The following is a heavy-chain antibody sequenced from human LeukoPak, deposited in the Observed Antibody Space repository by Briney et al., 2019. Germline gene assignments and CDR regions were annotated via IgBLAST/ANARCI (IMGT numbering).Heavy chain of an antibody. CDR3: AKASYYYDSSGYERGLDY. CDR2: IRSKAYGGTT. CDR1: GFTFGDYA. Sequence: PGGSLRLSCTASGFTFGDYAMSWVRQAPGKGLEWVGFIRSKAYGGTTEYAASVKGRFTISRDDSKSIAYLQMNSLRAEDTAVYYCAKASYYYDSSGYERGLDYWGQGTLVTVSS. J-gene: IGHJ4*02. D-gene: IGHD3-22*01. V-gene: IGHV3-49*04.